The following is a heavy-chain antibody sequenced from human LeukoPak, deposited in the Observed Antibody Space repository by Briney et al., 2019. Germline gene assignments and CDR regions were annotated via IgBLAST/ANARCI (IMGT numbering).Heavy chain of an antibody. CDR2: IGSDGRNK. D-gene: IGHD2-21*01. CDR1: GFTFSSYG. V-gene: IGHV3-33*01. J-gene: IGHJ3*02. CDR3: ARDDLVLDENGFDM. Sequence: AGGSLRLFCEASGFTFSSYGIRWVRQSPAKGLEWVAVIGSDGRNKFYADSVAGRFSVSRDNFKNTLFLQMNSLRAEDTGVYFCARDDLVLDENGFDMWGRGTMVTVSS.